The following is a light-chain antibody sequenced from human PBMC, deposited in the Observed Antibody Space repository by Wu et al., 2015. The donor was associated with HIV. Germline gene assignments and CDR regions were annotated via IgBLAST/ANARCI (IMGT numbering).Light chain of an antibody. CDR3: LQTYNTPLT. Sequence: DIQMTQSPSSLSASVGDRVTMTCRASQDIPKSLNWYQQKPGKAPKLLIYAASILYSGVPSRFSASASGTDFTLTISSLEIEDIATYYCLQTYNTPLTFGGGTKVEIK. V-gene: IGKV1-39*01. CDR2: AAS. CDR1: QDIPKS. J-gene: IGKJ4*01.